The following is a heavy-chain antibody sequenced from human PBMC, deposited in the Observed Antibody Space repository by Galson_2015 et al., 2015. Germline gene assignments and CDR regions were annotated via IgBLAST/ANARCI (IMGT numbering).Heavy chain of an antibody. J-gene: IGHJ4*02. CDR3: AKDRRDSSGSADS. CDR2: VSWNNGGI. D-gene: IGHD3-22*01. CDR1: GFTFDDYA. V-gene: IGHV3-9*01. Sequence: SLRLSCAASGFTFDDYAMHWVRHAPGKGLEWVSGVSWNNGGIGYADSVKGRFTISRDSAKHSLYLQMNSLRIEDTALYYCAKDRRDSSGSADSWGQGTLVTVSS.